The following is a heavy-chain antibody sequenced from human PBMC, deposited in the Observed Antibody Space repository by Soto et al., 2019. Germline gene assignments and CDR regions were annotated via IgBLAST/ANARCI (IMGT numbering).Heavy chain of an antibody. CDR1: GFTFSSYA. CDR3: ARDRAVLMRVGWRAKYGMDV. D-gene: IGHD2-8*01. J-gene: IGHJ6*02. Sequence: QVQLVESGGGVVQPGRSLRLSCAASGFTFSSYAMHWVRQAPGKGLEWVAVISYDGSNKYYADSVKGRFTISRDNSKNTLYLKMNSLRAEDTAVYYCARDRAVLMRVGWRAKYGMDVWGQGTTVTVSS. CDR2: ISYDGSNK. V-gene: IGHV3-30-3*01.